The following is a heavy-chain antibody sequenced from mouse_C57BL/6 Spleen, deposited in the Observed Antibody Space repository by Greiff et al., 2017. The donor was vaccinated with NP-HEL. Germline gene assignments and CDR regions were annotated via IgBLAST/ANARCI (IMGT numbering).Heavy chain of an antibody. J-gene: IGHJ2*01. D-gene: IGHD1-1*01. Sequence: VQLQQSGPELVKPGASVKISCKASGYTFTDYYMNWVKQSHGKSLEWIGDINPNNGGTSYNQKFKGKATLTVDKSSSTAYMELRSLTSEDSAVYYCATCPMTTVGGFYFDYWGQGTTLTVSS. CDR1: GYTFTDYY. CDR3: ATCPMTTVGGFYFDY. V-gene: IGHV1-26*01. CDR2: INPNNGGT.